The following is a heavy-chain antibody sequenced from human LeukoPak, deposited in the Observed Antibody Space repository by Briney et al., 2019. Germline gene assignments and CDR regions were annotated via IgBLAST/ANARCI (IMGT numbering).Heavy chain of an antibody. CDR1: YGSVSSYY. CDR2: MYTSGST. J-gene: IGHJ4*02. Sequence: SETLSLTCTISYGSVSSYYWTWIRQPAGKGLEWIGRMYTSGSTNYNPSLKSRVTMSVDTSKNQFSLKLSSVTAADTAVYYCARDDSGGYPAFWGQGTLVTVSS. D-gene: IGHD3-22*01. V-gene: IGHV4-4*07. CDR3: ARDDSGGYPAF.